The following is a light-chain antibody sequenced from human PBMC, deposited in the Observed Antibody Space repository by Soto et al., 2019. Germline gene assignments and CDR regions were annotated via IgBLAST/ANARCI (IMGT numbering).Light chain of an antibody. J-gene: IGKJ2*01. Sequence: DIQMTQSPSTLSASVGDRVTITCRASQSISSWLAWYQQKPGKAPKLLIYKASSLESGVPSRCSGSGSGTEFTLTISGLQSDDFATYCCQQYNSYPTFGQGTKLEIK. CDR3: QQYNSYPT. CDR2: KAS. V-gene: IGKV1-5*03. CDR1: QSISSW.